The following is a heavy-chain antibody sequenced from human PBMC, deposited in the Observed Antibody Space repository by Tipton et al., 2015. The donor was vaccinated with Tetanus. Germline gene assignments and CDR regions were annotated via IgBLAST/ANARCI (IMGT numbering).Heavy chain of an antibody. D-gene: IGHD6-19*01. V-gene: IGHV3-74*01. Sequence: GSLRLSCAASGFTFSHYWMHWVRQAPGKGLVWVSHINSDGSSTNYADSVKGRFTISRDNAKNTLYLQMNSLRAEDTAVYYCARDSSMAVADTILGYWGQGTLVTVSS. CDR3: ARDSSMAVADTILGY. CDR1: GFTFSHYW. J-gene: IGHJ4*02. CDR2: INSDGSST.